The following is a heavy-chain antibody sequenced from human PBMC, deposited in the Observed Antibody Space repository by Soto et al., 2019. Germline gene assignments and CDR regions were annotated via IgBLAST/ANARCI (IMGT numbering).Heavy chain of an antibody. D-gene: IGHD2-8*02. CDR1: GFTFSAYD. CDR3: ARQASYWHGGGGWIDP. Sequence: EVQLVESGGGLVQPGGSLRLSCAASGFTFSAYDMHWVRQATGKGLEWVSAIGTQHDTYYPDSVKGRFTISRENAKNSLYLQRNSLRAGDTAVYYCARQASYWHGGGGWIDPWGQGTLVTVSS. CDR2: IGTQHDT. J-gene: IGHJ5*02. V-gene: IGHV3-13*01.